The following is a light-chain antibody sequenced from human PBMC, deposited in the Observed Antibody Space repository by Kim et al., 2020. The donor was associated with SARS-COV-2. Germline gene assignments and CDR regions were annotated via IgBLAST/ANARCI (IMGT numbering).Light chain of an antibody. CDR1: SSDVGGYNY. J-gene: IGLJ2*01. Sequence: GLSITISCTGTSSDVGGYNYVSWYQQHPGKAPKLMIDDVSNRPSGVSNRFSGSKSGNTASLTISGLQADDEADYYCSSYTSSSTLVFGGGTKVTVL. CDR3: SSYTSSSTLV. V-gene: IGLV2-14*03. CDR2: DVS.